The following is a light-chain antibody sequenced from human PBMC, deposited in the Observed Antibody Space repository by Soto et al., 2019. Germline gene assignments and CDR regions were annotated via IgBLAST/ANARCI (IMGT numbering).Light chain of an antibody. CDR1: QSVSDSY. J-gene: IGKJ3*01. CDR2: AS. Sequence: EIVLTQSPGTLSLSPGERATLSCRASQSVSDSYLAWYQQKPGQAPRLLIYASSRATGIPDRFSGSGSGTDFALTSSRLEAEDFAVYYCQHYGTSALFGPGTKVDIK. V-gene: IGKV3-20*01. CDR3: QHYGTSAL.